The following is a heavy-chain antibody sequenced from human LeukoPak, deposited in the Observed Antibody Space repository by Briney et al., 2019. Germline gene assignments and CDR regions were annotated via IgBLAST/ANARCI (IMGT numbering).Heavy chain of an antibody. J-gene: IGHJ6*02. CDR1: GFTFGDYA. CDR2: IRSKAYGGTT. Sequence: GGSLRLSCTASGFTFGDYAMSWVHQAPGKGLEWVGFIRSKAYGGTTEYAASVKGRFTISRDDSKSIAYLQMNSLKTEDTAVYYCTRERRLYYYGMDVWGQGTTVTVSS. V-gene: IGHV3-49*04. CDR3: TRERRLYYYGMDV.